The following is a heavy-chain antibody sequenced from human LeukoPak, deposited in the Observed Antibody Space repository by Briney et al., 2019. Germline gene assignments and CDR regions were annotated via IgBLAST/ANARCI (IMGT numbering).Heavy chain of an antibody. Sequence: ASVKVSSKASGYTFTIYGISWVRQAPGQGLEWMGWISAYNGDTNYAQKVQGRVTMTTDTSTSTAYMELRSLRSDDTAVYYCARGEFTPPPYYYDSNGHYLNDYWGQGTLVTVSS. J-gene: IGHJ4*02. V-gene: IGHV1-18*01. CDR1: GYTFTIYG. CDR3: ARGEFTPPPYYYDSNGHYLNDY. CDR2: ISAYNGDT. D-gene: IGHD3-22*01.